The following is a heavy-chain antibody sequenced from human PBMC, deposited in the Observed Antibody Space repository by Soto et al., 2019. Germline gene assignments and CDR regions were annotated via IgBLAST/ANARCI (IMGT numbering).Heavy chain of an antibody. CDR3: ARGGSGTYHV. J-gene: IGHJ4*02. Sequence: QVQLQESGPGLVKASQTLSLTCSVSDDSITSGGYYWSWIRQHPAKGLEWIGSIYYRGSTYYNPSLRSRGTISLDPSQARLSLRLTSLTAADTATYYCARGGSGTYHVWGQGTLVTVSS. D-gene: IGHD3-10*01. CDR1: DDSITSGGYY. V-gene: IGHV4-31*02. CDR2: IYYRGST.